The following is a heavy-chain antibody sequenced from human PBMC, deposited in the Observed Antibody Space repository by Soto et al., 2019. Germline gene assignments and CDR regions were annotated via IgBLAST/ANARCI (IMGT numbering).Heavy chain of an antibody. V-gene: IGHV3-21*06. CDR3: ATGHTEVDN. CDR1: GFIFSTSI. D-gene: IGHD5-18*01. J-gene: IGHJ4*02. Sequence: EVQLVESGGGLVKPGGSLRLSCAGSGFIFSTSIMNWVRQAPGKGLEWVSSISGSSSYIYYADSVKGRFTISRDNAQNLLRLQMNSLRGDDTALYYCATGHTEVDNWGQGTLVTVSS. CDR2: ISGSSSYI.